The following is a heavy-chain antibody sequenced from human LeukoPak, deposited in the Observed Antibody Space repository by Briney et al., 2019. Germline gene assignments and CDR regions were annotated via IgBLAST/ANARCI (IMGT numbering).Heavy chain of an antibody. CDR3: ARGGSNGPYGMDV. CDR2: ISCYNGNT. Sequence: GSSVKVSCKASVYTFTSYCICWVRQARGQGLEWMAWISCYNGNTNYAQKLRGRVSMTTDTATSTVYMELRSLISDDTAVYYCARGGSNGPYGMDVWGQGTTVTVSS. J-gene: IGHJ6*02. V-gene: IGHV1-18*01. CDR1: VYTFTSYC. D-gene: IGHD6-19*01.